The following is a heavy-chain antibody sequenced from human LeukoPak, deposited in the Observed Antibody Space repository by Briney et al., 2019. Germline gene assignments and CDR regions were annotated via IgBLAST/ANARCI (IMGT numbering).Heavy chain of an antibody. CDR3: AKDRGGNQYVALDV. Sequence: PGGSLRLSCAASGFTFDDYAMHWVRQAPGKGLEWVSLITGNGDYIYYADSVKGRFTISRDNSKGSLYLQMNGLRTEDTALYYCAKDRGGNQYVALDVWGQGTMVTVSS. CDR2: ITGNGDYI. CDR1: GFTFDDYA. D-gene: IGHD1-14*01. J-gene: IGHJ3*01. V-gene: IGHV3-43*02.